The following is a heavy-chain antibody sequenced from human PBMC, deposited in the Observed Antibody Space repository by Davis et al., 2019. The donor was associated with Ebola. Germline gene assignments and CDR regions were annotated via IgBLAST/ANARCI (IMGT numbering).Heavy chain of an antibody. Sequence: ASVKVSCKASGYTFTSYDINWVRQAPGQRLEWMGWINAGNGNTKYSQRFQGRVTITRDTSASTAYMELSSLRSEDTSVYYCARDRGGDYSFDYWGQGTLVTVSS. CDR1: GYTFTSYD. CDR3: ARDRGGDYSFDY. V-gene: IGHV1-3*01. CDR2: INAGNGNT. J-gene: IGHJ4*02. D-gene: IGHD3-10*01.